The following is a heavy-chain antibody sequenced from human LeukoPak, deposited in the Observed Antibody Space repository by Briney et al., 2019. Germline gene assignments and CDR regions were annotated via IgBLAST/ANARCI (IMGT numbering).Heavy chain of an antibody. Sequence: SETLSLTCTVSGYSISSGYYWGWIRQPPGKGLEWIGYIYYSGSTNYNPSLKSRVTISVDTSKNQFSLKLSSVTAADTAVYYCARGVVIAPQTFDYWGQGTLVTVSS. CDR3: ARGVVIAPQTFDY. V-gene: IGHV4-61*01. CDR1: GYSISSGYY. J-gene: IGHJ4*02. D-gene: IGHD2-21*01. CDR2: IYYSGST.